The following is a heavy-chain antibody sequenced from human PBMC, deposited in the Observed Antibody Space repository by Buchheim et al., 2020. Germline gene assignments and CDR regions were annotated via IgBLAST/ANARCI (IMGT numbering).Heavy chain of an antibody. V-gene: IGHV3-7*01. CDR1: GLTFSSCW. CDR2: INPDGNEK. J-gene: IGHJ4*02. CDR3: ACWVSTFNY. D-gene: IGHD3-10*02. Sequence: EVQLVESGGDLVQPGGSLRLSCAASGLTFSSCWMNWFRQTPGKGLEWVANINPDGNEKSYVDSVKGRFTISRDNATSALYLQMYSLRAEETAVYYWACWVSTFNYWGQGTL.